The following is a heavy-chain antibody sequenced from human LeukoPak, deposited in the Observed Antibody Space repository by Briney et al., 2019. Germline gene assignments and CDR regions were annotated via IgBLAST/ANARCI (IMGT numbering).Heavy chain of an antibody. CDR1: GFTSGNYW. CDR3: ARGMLSSAGYHWYYYMDV. V-gene: IGHV3-74*01. Sequence: SGGSLRLSCVASGFTSGNYWMHWVRQAPGKGPEWVSRIDDDGTDTHYAVSVKGRFTISRDNAKNTLYLQMNSLRGEDTAVYYCARGMLSSAGYHWYYYMDVWGKGAMVTVSS. CDR2: IDDDGTDT. D-gene: IGHD3-3*01. J-gene: IGHJ6*03.